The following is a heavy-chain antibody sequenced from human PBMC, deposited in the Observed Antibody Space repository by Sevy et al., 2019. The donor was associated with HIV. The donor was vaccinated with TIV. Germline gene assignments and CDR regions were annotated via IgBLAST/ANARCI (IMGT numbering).Heavy chain of an antibody. J-gene: IGHJ4*02. CDR3: TRWKAAQSIFDY. CDR2: LKSDVYGGTV. D-gene: IGHD6-13*01. V-gene: IGHV3-49*04. CDR1: GFTFGDYC. Sequence: GWSLRLSCTASGFTFGDYCMSWVHQAPGKGLEWVAFLKSDVYGGTVDHAASVRGRFVISRDDSKTIAYLQMNDLKTEDTGVYYCTRWKAAQSIFDYWGQGALVTVSS.